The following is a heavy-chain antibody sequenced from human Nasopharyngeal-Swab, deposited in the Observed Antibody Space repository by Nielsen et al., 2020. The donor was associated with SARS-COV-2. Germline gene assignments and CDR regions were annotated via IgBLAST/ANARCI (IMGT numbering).Heavy chain of an antibody. D-gene: IGHD2-2*01. CDR1: GYTFTSYG. Sequence: ASVKVSCKVSGYTFTSYGISWVRQAPGQGLEWMGWISAYNGNTNYAQKLQGRVTMTTDTSTSTAYMELRSLRSDDTAVYYCARENIVVVPAATYYYGMDVWGQGTTVTVSS. J-gene: IGHJ6*02. CDR2: ISAYNGNT. V-gene: IGHV1-18*01. CDR3: ARENIVVVPAATYYYGMDV.